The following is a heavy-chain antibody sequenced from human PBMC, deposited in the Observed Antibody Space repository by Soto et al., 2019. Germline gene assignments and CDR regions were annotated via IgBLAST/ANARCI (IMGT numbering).Heavy chain of an antibody. J-gene: IGHJ5*02. CDR3: ATPGIVVVPPATADP. D-gene: IGHD2-2*01. Sequence: ASVKVSCKASGHTFTSYAMHWVRQAPGQRLEWMGWINAGNGNTKYSQKFQGRVTITRDTSASTAYMELSSLRSEDTAVYYCATPGIVVVPPATADPWGQGTLVTVSS. CDR1: GHTFTSYA. V-gene: IGHV1-3*01. CDR2: INAGNGNT.